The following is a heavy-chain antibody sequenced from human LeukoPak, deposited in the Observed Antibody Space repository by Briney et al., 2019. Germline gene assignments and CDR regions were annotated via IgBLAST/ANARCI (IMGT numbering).Heavy chain of an antibody. CDR1: GYTFTCYY. D-gene: IGHD3-22*01. CDR2: VNPNRGGT. CDR3: ARYEGDDSSGYHLYYFDY. J-gene: IGHJ4*02. V-gene: IGHV1-2*02. Sequence: ASVKVSCKASGYTFTCYYMHWVRQAPGQGLEWMGWVNPNRGGTNYAQKVQGRGTMTRDTSISTAYMELSRLRSDDTAVYYCARYEGDDSSGYHLYYFDYWGQGTLVTVSS.